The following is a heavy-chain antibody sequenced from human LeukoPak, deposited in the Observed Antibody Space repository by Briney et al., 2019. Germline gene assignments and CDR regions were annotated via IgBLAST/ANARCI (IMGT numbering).Heavy chain of an antibody. CDR2: IYYSGST. CDR1: GGSISSYY. J-gene: IGHJ6*03. D-gene: IGHD3-10*01. Sequence: SESLSLTCTVSGGSISSYYWSWIRQPPGKGLEWIGYIYYSGSTNYNPSLKSRVTISVDTSKNQFSLKLSSVTAADTAVYYCARHKMVRGIGYYYYMDVWGKGTTVTISS. V-gene: IGHV4-59*08. CDR3: ARHKMVRGIGYYYYMDV.